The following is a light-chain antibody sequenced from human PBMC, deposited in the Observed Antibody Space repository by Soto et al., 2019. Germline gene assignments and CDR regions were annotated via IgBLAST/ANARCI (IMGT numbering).Light chain of an antibody. Sequence: QSVLTQPRSVSGSPGQSVTISCTGTSSDVGDYNYVSWYQQYPGKAPKLVIYDVSKRPSGVPDRFSCSKSGNTASLTISGLQAEDEAEYYCCSFAGSYTFWVFGGGTKLTVL. V-gene: IGLV2-11*01. CDR1: SSDVGDYNY. CDR3: CSFAGSYTFWV. J-gene: IGLJ3*02. CDR2: DVS.